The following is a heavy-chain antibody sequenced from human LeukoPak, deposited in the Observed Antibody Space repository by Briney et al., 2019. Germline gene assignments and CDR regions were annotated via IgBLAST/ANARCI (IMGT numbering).Heavy chain of an antibody. V-gene: IGHV3-21*01. D-gene: IGHD1-26*01. CDR1: GFTFSSYS. CDR2: ISSGSSNK. J-gene: IGHJ5*02. Sequence: GGSLRLSCAASGFTFSSYSMNWVRQAPGKGLEWVSSISSGSSNKYYADSVKGRFTISRDNSKNPLYLQMNSLRAEDTAVYYCEREGRESCCYPGGQGNRVTVST. CDR3: EREGRESCCYP.